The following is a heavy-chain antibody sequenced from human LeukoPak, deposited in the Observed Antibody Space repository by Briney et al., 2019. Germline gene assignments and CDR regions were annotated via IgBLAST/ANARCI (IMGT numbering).Heavy chain of an antibody. CDR2: ISSSSSYI. D-gene: IGHD5-24*01. J-gene: IGHJ6*03. CDR3: ARVGQRWLQFDYYYMDV. CDR1: GFTFSSYS. V-gene: IGHV3-21*01. Sequence: GGSLRLSCAASGFTFSSYSMNWVRQAPGKGLEWASSISSSSSYIYYADSVKGRFTISRDNAKNSPYLQMNSLRAEDTAVYYCARVGQRWLQFDYYYMDVWGKGTTVTVSS.